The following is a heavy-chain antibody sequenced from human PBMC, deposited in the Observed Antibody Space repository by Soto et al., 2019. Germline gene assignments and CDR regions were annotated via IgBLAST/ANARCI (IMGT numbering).Heavy chain of an antibody. Sequence: SETLSLTCDVSGGSIDNSHSFWGWVRQPPGKGLEFIGSIYHSGSTYYNPSLKSRVTISVDTSKNQFSLKLSSVTAADTAVYYCARDYITIFGVVISPAFDYWGQGTLVTVSS. CDR2: IYHSGST. J-gene: IGHJ4*02. CDR1: GGSIDNSHSF. V-gene: IGHV4-39*07. CDR3: ARDYITIFGVVISPAFDY. D-gene: IGHD3-3*01.